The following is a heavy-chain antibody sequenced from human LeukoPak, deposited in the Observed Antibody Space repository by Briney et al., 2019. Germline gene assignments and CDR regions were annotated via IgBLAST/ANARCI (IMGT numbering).Heavy chain of an antibody. J-gene: IGHJ3*02. D-gene: IGHD2-21*02. V-gene: IGHV1-69*06. CDR2: IIPIFGTA. CDR3: ATPCGGDCYWGTSGAFDI. CDR1: GGTFSSYA. Sequence: ASVKVSCKASGGTFSSYAISWVRQAPGQGLEWMGGIIPIFGTANYAQKFQGRVTITADKSTSTAYMELSSLRSEDTAVYYCATPCGGDCYWGTSGAFDIWGQGTMVTVSS.